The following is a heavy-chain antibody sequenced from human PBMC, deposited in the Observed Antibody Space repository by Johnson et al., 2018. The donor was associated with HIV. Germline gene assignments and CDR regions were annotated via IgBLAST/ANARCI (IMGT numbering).Heavy chain of an antibody. CDR3: AKGSGIAAAGHDAFDS. D-gene: IGHD6-13*01. Sequence: VQLVESGGGVVQPGRSLRLSCAASAFTFDDYGMSWVRQAPGKGLEWVSGINWNGGRIGYADSVKGRFTISRDNAKNTGYLQMNSLRAEDTAVYYCAKGSGIAAAGHDAFDSWGQWTMVTVSS. CDR1: AFTFDDYG. V-gene: IGHV3-20*04. CDR2: INWNGGRI. J-gene: IGHJ3*02.